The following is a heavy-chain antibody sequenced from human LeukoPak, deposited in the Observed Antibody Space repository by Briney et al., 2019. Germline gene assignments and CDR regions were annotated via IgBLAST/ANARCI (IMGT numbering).Heavy chain of an antibody. CDR2: IYYSGST. CDR3: ARVTAGASLSRHFDY. D-gene: IGHD1-26*01. Sequence: SETLSLTCTVSGGSISSSSYYWGWIRQPPGKGLEWIGSIYYSGSTYYNPSLKSRVTISVDTSKNQFSLKLSSVTAADTAVYYCARVTAGASLSRHFDYWGQGTLVTVSS. CDR1: GGSISSSSYY. V-gene: IGHV4-39*01. J-gene: IGHJ4*02.